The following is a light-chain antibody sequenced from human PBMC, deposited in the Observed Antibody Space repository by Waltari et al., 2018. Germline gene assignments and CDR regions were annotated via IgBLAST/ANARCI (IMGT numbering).Light chain of an antibody. CDR2: GAS. CDR1: QSVSSN. V-gene: IGKV3-15*01. J-gene: IGKJ2*01. Sequence: EIVMTQSPATLSVSPGERATLSCRASQSVSSNLAWFQHKPGQPPRLLIYGASTRATGGPARFSGSGFGTDFTLTISSLQSEDFAVYYCQQYDNWPPYTFGQGTKLEIK. CDR3: QQYDNWPPYT.